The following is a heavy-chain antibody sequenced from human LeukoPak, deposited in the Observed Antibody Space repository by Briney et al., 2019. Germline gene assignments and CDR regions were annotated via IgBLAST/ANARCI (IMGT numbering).Heavy chain of an antibody. CDR1: GFTFSSYA. Sequence: GGSLRLSCAASGFTFSSYAMSWVRQAPGKGLEWVSAISGSGGSTYYADSVKGRFTISRDNSKNTLYLQMNSLRAEDTAVYYCARVKGGNSDIGLYYFDYWGQGTLVTVSS. V-gene: IGHV3-23*01. D-gene: IGHD4-23*01. CDR3: ARVKGGNSDIGLYYFDY. CDR2: ISGSGGST. J-gene: IGHJ4*02.